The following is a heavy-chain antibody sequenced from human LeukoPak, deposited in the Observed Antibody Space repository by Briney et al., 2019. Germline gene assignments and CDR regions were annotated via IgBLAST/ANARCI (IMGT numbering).Heavy chain of an antibody. J-gene: IGHJ4*02. CDR2: ISISGGTT. D-gene: IGHD4-17*01. CDR3: ANEIRPNDY. Sequence: GGSLRLSCAASGFTFSGHSMNWVRQAPGKGLEWVSSISISGGTTYYADSVKGWFTISRENSKSTLYLQMNNLRADDTAVYYCANEIRPNDYWGQGTLVTVSS. V-gene: IGHV3-23*01. CDR1: GFTFSGHS.